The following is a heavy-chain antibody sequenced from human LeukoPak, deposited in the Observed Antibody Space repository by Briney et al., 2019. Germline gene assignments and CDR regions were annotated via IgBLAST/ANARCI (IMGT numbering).Heavy chain of an antibody. Sequence: AGSPRLSCAASGFIFNNYGLIWVRQAPGKGLEWVSAISNDGGGTQYADFVEGRFTISRDNSKNTLFLQMSSLRAEDTALYYCAKGSSGYFADLWGQGTLVTVSS. CDR2: ISNDGGGT. V-gene: IGHV3-23*01. D-gene: IGHD3-22*01. CDR3: AKGSSGYFADL. J-gene: IGHJ5*02. CDR1: GFIFNNYG.